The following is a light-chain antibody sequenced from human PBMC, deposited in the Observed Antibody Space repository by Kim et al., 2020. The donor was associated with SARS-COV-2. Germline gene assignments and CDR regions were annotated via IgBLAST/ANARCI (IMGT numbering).Light chain of an antibody. V-gene: IGLV1-47*01. CDR1: SSKIADYY. CDR2: RNN. CDR3: AAWDDSLSGPV. Sequence: GQSVPISCSGSSSKIADYYVYWYQQLPGPAPKLLVYRNNQRPSGVPDRFSGSKSGTSASLAISGLRYEDEADYYCAAWDDSLSGPVFGGGTKLTVL. J-gene: IGLJ3*02.